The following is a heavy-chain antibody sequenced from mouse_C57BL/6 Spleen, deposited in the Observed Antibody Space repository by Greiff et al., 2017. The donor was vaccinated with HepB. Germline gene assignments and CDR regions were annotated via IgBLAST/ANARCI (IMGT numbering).Heavy chain of an antibody. D-gene: IGHD1-1*01. CDR2: INPNNGGT. J-gene: IGHJ1*03. Sequence: VQLQQSGPELVKPGASVKISCKASGYTFTNYNMDWVKQSHGKSLEWIGDINPNNGGTNYNEKFKGKATLTVDKSSSTAYMELRSLTSEDTAVYYCARGGITTVVDVYWYFDVWGTGTTVTVYS. CDR3: ARGGITTVVDVYWYFDV. V-gene: IGHV1-18*01. CDR1: GYTFTNYN.